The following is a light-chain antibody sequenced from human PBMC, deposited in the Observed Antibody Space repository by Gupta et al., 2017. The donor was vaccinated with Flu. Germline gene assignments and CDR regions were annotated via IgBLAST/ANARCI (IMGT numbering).Light chain of an antibody. V-gene: IGLV2-23*02. Sequence: SITISCTGTSSNVGSYNLVSWYQQYPGKAPKLMLYEVSGRPAGVSNRFSGSKSGNTASLTISGLQADDEADYYCCSYAGSYALVFGTGTKVTVL. CDR2: EVS. CDR1: SSNVGSYNL. CDR3: CSYAGSYALV. J-gene: IGLJ1*01.